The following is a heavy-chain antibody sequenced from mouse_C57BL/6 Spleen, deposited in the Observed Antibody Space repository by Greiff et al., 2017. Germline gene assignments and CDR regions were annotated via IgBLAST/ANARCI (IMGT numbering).Heavy chain of an antibody. CDR1: GFTFSDYY. Sequence: EVKLVESEGGLVQPGSSMKLSCTASGFTFSDYYMAWVRQVPEKGLEWVANINYDGSSTYYLDSLKSRFIISRDNAKNILYLQMSSLKSEDTATYYCAREDDYPGYFDYWGQGTTLTVSS. V-gene: IGHV5-16*01. CDR3: AREDDYPGYFDY. CDR2: INYDGSST. D-gene: IGHD2-13*01. J-gene: IGHJ2*01.